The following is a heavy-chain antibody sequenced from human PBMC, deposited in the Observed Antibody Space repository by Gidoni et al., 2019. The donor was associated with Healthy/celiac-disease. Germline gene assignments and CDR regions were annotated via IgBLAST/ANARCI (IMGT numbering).Heavy chain of an antibody. J-gene: IGHJ4*02. CDR3: ATQYYDILTGYSDLDY. Sequence: QVQLVESGGGVVQPGRSLRLSCAASGFTFSSYGRHWVRQAPGKGLEWVAVISYDGSNKYYADSVKGRFTISRDNSKNTLYLQMNSLRAEDTAVYYCATQYYDILTGYSDLDYWGQGTLVTVSS. V-gene: IGHV3-30*03. CDR2: ISYDGSNK. CDR1: GFTFSSYG. D-gene: IGHD3-9*01.